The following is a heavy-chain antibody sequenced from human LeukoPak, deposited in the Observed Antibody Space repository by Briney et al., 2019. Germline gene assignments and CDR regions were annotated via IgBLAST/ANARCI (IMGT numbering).Heavy chain of an antibody. CDR1: GFTFIDYT. CDR3: ARLRNVGGNPHPFNV. J-gene: IGHJ3*01. V-gene: IGHV3-21*01. Sequence: PGGSLRLSCAASGFTFIDYTMNWVRQAPGKGLEWVSSITSTGRYIFYADSLKGRFTISRDNAKKSLYLQMNSLRAEDTAVYYRARLRNVGGNPHPFNVWGQGTTVTVSS. D-gene: IGHD4-23*01. CDR2: ITSTGRYI.